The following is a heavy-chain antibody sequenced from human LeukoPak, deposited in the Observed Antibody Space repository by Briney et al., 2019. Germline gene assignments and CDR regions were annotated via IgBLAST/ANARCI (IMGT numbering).Heavy chain of an antibody. CDR3: ARDWTTVTTVAYYYYMDV. J-gene: IGHJ6*03. D-gene: IGHD4-11*01. CDR2: IYTSGST. CDR1: GGSISSYY. Sequence: SETLSLTCTVSGGSISSYYWSWIRQPAGKGLEWIGRIYTSGSTNYNPSLKSRVTMSVDTSKNQFSLKLSSVTAADTALYYCARDWTTVTTVAYYYYMDVWGKGTTVTVSS. V-gene: IGHV4-4*07.